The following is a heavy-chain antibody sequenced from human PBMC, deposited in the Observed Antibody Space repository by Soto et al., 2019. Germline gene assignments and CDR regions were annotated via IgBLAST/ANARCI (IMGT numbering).Heavy chain of an antibody. Sequence: SLSLTSSVCGGPISSGDYYWRWIRQPPGKGLEWIGYIYYSGSTYYNPSLKSRVTISVDTSKNQFSLKLSSVTAADTAVYYCARVRHDFSSGYPPPVFGMDVCGQRTTVIVS. J-gene: IGHJ6*02. CDR1: GGPISSGDYY. V-gene: IGHV4-30-4*01. D-gene: IGHD3-3*01. CDR3: ARVRHDFSSGYPPPVFGMDV. CDR2: IYYSGST.